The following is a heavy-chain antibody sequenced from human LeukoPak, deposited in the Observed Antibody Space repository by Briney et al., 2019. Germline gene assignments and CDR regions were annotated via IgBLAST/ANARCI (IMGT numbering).Heavy chain of an antibody. CDR1: GYTFTSYG. CDR2: ISAYNGNT. J-gene: IGHJ5*02. CDR3: ARGGSYDFWSGYYTGWFDP. V-gene: IGHV1-18*01. Sequence: ASVKVSCKASGYTFTSYGISWVRQAPGQGLEWMGWISAYNGNTNYAQKLQGRVTMTTDTSTSTAYMELRSLRSDDTAVYYCARGGSYDFWSGYYTGWFDPWGQGTLVTVSS. D-gene: IGHD3-3*01.